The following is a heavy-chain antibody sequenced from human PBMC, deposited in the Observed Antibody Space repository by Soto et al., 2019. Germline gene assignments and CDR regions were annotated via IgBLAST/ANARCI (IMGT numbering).Heavy chain of an antibody. V-gene: IGHV1-3*01. J-gene: IGHJ6*02. Sequence: ASVKVSCKASGYTFTSYAMHWVRQAPGQRLEWMGWINAGNGNTKYSQKFQGRVTITRDTSASTAYMELSSLRSEDTAVYYCARATSGYCISTSCYNDYYYYGMDVWGQGTTVTVSS. CDR3: ARATSGYCISTSCYNDYYYYGMDV. CDR2: INAGNGNT. CDR1: GYTFTSYA. D-gene: IGHD2-2*02.